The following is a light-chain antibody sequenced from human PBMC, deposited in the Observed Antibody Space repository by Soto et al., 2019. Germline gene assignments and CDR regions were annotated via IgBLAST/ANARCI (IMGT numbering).Light chain of an antibody. Sequence: VLTQSPATLSLSPGERATLSCRASQSVSSYLAWYQQKPGQGPRLLIYDASNSATGIPARFSGSGSGTDFTLTISSLEPEDFAIYYCQQRQYWPPITFGQGTRLEIK. CDR1: QSVSSY. CDR3: QQRQYWPPIT. CDR2: DAS. J-gene: IGKJ5*01. V-gene: IGKV3-11*01.